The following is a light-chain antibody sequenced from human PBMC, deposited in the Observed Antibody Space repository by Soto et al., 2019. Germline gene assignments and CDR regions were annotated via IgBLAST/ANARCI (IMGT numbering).Light chain of an antibody. CDR1: SSDVGGYNY. CDR3: SSYTSSSTLV. Sequence: QSALTQPASVSGSPGQSITISCTCTSSDVGGYNYVSWYQQHPGKAPKLMIYEVSNRPSGVSNRFSGSKSGNTASLTISGLQAEDEADYYCSSYTSSSTLVLGGGTKVTVL. J-gene: IGLJ3*02. CDR2: EVS. V-gene: IGLV2-14*01.